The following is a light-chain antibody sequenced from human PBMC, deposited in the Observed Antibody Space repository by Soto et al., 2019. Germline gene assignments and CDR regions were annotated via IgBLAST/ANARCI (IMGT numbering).Light chain of an antibody. CDR1: QSSSNY. Sequence: DIQMTQSPSSLSASVGDRVTITCRASQSSSNYLNWYQQKPGKAPKLLIYAASSLQSGVPSRFSGSGSGTDFTLTISSLQPEDFATYYCQQSDSTPYTFGQGAKLEIK. CDR3: QQSDSTPYT. CDR2: AAS. J-gene: IGKJ2*01. V-gene: IGKV1-39*01.